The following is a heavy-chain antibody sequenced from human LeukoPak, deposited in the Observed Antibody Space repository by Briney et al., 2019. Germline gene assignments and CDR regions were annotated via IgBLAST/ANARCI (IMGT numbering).Heavy chain of an antibody. J-gene: IGHJ4*02. CDR3: VNYSNSLEY. Sequence: GRSLRLSCAASGFTFSHYGMHWVRQAPGKGLEWVAVIWSDGTEKYYGDAVKGRFTISRDNSRNTVYLQMNSLRGEDTAVYYCVNYSNSLEYWGQGTLVTVSS. V-gene: IGHV3-33*08. CDR1: GFTFSHYG. D-gene: IGHD4-11*01. CDR2: IWSDGTEK.